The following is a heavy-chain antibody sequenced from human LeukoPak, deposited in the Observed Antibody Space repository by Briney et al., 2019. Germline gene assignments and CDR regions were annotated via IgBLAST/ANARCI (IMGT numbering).Heavy chain of an antibody. CDR1: GFTFSSYG. CDR2: IWYDGSNK. J-gene: IGHJ4*02. V-gene: IGHV3-33*01. CDR3: ARGYYDSSGYYYVGYFDY. Sequence: GGSLRLSCAASGFTFSSYGMHWVRQAPGKGLEWVAVIWYDGSNKYYADSVKGRFTISRDNSKNTLYLQMNSLRAEDTAVYYCARGYYDSSGYYYVGYFDYWGQGTLVTVSS. D-gene: IGHD3-22*01.